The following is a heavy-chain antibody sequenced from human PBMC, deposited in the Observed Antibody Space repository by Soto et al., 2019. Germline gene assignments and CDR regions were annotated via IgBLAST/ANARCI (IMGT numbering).Heavy chain of an antibody. D-gene: IGHD5-12*01. V-gene: IGHV1-18*01. Sequence: QVQLVQSGAEVKKPGASVKVSCKASGYTFTSYGINRVRQAPGQGVEWMGWISANNGNTHYAQKLQRRVTMTPDTSTSTAYMALRSLRSDDTAVYYCARVQSGYDFAYWGQATLVTVSS. J-gene: IGHJ4*02. CDR3: ARVQSGYDFAY. CDR2: ISANNGNT. CDR1: GYTFTSYG.